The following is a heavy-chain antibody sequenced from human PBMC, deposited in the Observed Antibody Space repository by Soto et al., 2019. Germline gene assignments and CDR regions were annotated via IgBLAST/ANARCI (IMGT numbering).Heavy chain of an antibody. D-gene: IGHD2-15*01. V-gene: IGHV1-46*01. J-gene: IGHJ6*02. CDR3: ARPPRPRDRYYYGMDV. Sequence: ASVKVSCKASGYTFTSYYMHWVRQTPGQGLEWMGIINPSGGSTSYAQKFQGRVTMTRDTSTSTVYMELSSLRSEDTAVYYCARPPRPRDRYYYGMDVWGQGTTVTVSS. CDR1: GYTFTSYY. CDR2: INPSGGST.